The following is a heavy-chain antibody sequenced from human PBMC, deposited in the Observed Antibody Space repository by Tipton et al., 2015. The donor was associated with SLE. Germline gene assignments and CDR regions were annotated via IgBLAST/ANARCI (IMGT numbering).Heavy chain of an antibody. CDR3: ARGLWFLKSVYYYYYRVV. Sequence: TLSLTCAVYGGSFTGYYWSWVCEPPGKGLEWVGEINHIGTTNYNPSLKSRVSISVDTTKNQISLKVRSMTAADTAVYYYARGLWFLKSVYYYYYRVVWAKGTTVTVSS. D-gene: IGHD3-10*01. CDR1: GGSFTGYY. V-gene: IGHV4-34*01. J-gene: IGHJ6*03. CDR2: INHIGTT.